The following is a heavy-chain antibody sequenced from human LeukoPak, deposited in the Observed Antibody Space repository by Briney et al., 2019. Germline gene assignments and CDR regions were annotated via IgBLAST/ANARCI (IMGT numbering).Heavy chain of an antibody. V-gene: IGHV3-53*01. CDR1: GFTVSSNY. CDR3: ARESSSYYRFNYYGMDV. D-gene: IGHD3-10*01. CDR2: IYSGGST. J-gene: IGHJ6*02. Sequence: GSLRLSCAASGFTVSSNYMSWVRQAPGKGLEWVSVIYSGGSTYYADSVKGRFTISSDNSKNTLYLQMNSLRAEDTAVYYCARESSSYYRFNYYGMDVWGQGTTVTVSS.